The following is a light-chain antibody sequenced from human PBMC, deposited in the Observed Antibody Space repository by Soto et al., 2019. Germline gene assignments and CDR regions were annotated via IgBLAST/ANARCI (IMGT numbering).Light chain of an antibody. CDR1: SSNIGSNG. CDR3: AGWDDSLNGVV. V-gene: IGLV1-44*01. J-gene: IGLJ2*01. CDR2: SSN. Sequence: QLVLTQPPSASGTPGQRVTISCSGSSSNIGSNGVNWYQQLPGTAPKLLMYSSNQRPSGVPDRFSGSKSGTSASLAISGPQSEDEADYYCAGWDDSLNGVVFGGGTKLTVL.